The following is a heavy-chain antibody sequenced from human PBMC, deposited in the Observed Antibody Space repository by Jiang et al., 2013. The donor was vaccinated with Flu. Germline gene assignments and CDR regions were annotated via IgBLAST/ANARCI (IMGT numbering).Heavy chain of an antibody. CDR2: IHLNGNT. CDR3: SRDAPLSPPHRAFDF. V-gene: IGHV4-61*02. CDR1: VGSISISYY. J-gene: IGHJ3*01. Sequence: GSGLVKPSQTLSLTCTVSVGSISISYYWSWIRQPAGKGLEWIGRIHLNGNTNYNPSLRSRVTISVDTSKNQFSLKLNSVTAADTAVYYCSRDAPLSPPHRAFDFWGQGTLVTVSS.